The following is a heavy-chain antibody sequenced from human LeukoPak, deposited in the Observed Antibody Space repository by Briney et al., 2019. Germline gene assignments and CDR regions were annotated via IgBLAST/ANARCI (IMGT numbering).Heavy chain of an antibody. CDR3: ARGYSSSWYNFYYFDY. D-gene: IGHD6-13*01. CDR2: INDSGST. V-gene: IGHV4-34*01. J-gene: IGHJ4*02. Sequence: PSETLSLTCAVYGGSFSGYYWSWIRQPPGKGLEWIGEINDSGSTNYNPSLKSRVTISVDTSKNQFSLKLSSVTAADTAVCYCARGYSSSWYNFYYFDYWGQGTLVTVSS. CDR1: GGSFSGYY.